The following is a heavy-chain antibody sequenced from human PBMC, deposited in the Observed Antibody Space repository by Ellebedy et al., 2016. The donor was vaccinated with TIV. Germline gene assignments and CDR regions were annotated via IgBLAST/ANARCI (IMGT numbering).Heavy chain of an antibody. Sequence: GGSLRLSXAASGFSFSDSYMSWIRQAPGKGLEWVSYISSGGTTIHYADSVKGRFTISRDNAKNSLYLQMNSLRAEDTAVYYCARERVRDIVVVPAGNLFDPWGQGTLVTVSS. V-gene: IGHV3-11*01. D-gene: IGHD2-2*01. J-gene: IGHJ5*02. CDR3: ARERVRDIVVVPAGNLFDP. CDR2: ISSGGTTI. CDR1: GFSFSDSY.